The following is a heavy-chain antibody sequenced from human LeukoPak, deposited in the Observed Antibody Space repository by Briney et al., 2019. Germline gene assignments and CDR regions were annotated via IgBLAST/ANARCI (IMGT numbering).Heavy chain of an antibody. J-gene: IGHJ5*02. CDR3: AREAGNDYYGSGSRGWFDP. CDR1: GYTFTSYG. CDR2: ISAYNGNT. D-gene: IGHD3-10*01. Sequence: GASVKVSCKASGYTFTSYGISWVRQAPGQGLEWMGWISAYNGNTNYAQKLQGRVTMTTDTSTSTAYMELRSLRSDDTAVYYCAREAGNDYYGSGSRGWFDPWGQGTLVTVSS. V-gene: IGHV1-18*01.